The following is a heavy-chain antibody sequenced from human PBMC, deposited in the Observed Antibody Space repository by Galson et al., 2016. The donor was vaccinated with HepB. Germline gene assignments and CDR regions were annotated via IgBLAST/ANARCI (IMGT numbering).Heavy chain of an antibody. CDR1: GFTFSSYA. CDR2: ISYDGNNK. V-gene: IGHV3-30-3*01. CDR3: ARHDDYGDGGVY. Sequence: SLRLSCAASGFTFSSYAMHWVRQAPGKGLDWVTLISYDGNNKFYADSVKGRFTISRDNSKNTPYLQMNSLRAEDTAVYYCARHDDYGDGGVYWGQGTLVTVSS. J-gene: IGHJ4*02. D-gene: IGHD4-17*01.